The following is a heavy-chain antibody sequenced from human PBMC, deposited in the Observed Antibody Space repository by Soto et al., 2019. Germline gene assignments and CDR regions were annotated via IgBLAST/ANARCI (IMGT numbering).Heavy chain of an antibody. V-gene: IGHV3-30-3*01. Sequence: QVQLVESGGGVVQPGRSLRLSCAASGFTFSSYAMHWVRQAPGKGLEWVAVISYDGSNNYYADSVKGRFTISRDNSKNTLYLQMNSRRAEDTAVYYCARENTAMDHWGQGTLVTVS. CDR1: GFTFSSYA. J-gene: IGHJ4*02. CDR3: ARENTAMDH. CDR2: ISYDGSNN. D-gene: IGHD5-18*01.